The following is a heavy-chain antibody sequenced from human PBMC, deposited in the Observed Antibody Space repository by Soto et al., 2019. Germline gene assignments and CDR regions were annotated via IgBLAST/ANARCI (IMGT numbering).Heavy chain of an antibody. J-gene: IGHJ5*02. CDR3: ARSANYDYWSGYPPFDP. CDR2: ISSSSSYI. V-gene: IGHV3-21*01. Sequence: GGALRLSCAASGFTFSSHNMNWVRHAPGKGLEWVSSISSSSSYIYYADSVKGRFTISRDNAKNSLYLQMNSLRAEDTAVYYCARSANYDYWSGYPPFDPWGQGTLVTVSS. D-gene: IGHD3-3*01. CDR1: GFTFSSHN.